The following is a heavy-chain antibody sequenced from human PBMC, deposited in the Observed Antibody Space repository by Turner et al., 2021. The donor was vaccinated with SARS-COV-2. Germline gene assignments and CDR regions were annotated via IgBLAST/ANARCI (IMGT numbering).Heavy chain of an antibody. CDR2: IYSGGST. Sequence: EVQLLESGGGLVQPGGSLRLSCAASGFTVSSNYMSWVRQAPGKGLEWVSVIYSGGSTFYADSVKGRFTISRDNSKNTLYLQMNSLRAEDTAVYYCARDLAYYGMDVWGQGTTVTVSS. D-gene: IGHD2-15*01. CDR3: ARDLAYYGMDV. V-gene: IGHV3-66*01. CDR1: GFTVSSNY. J-gene: IGHJ6*02.